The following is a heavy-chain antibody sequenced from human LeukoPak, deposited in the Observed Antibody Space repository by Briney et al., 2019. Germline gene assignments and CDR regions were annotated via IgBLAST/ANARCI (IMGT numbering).Heavy chain of an antibody. Sequence: LRLSRAVSRFTFSGDGMHSVRQSPGQGGEAVAFIGYDGSNKYYADSVKGRFTISRDNSKNPLYLQMNCLRAGDTAVYYCAKGSVVVVAALGLDYWGQGTLVTVSS. CDR2: IGYDGSNK. V-gene: IGHV3-30*02. D-gene: IGHD2-15*01. J-gene: IGHJ4*02. CDR3: AKGSVVVVAALGLDY. CDR1: RFTFSGDG.